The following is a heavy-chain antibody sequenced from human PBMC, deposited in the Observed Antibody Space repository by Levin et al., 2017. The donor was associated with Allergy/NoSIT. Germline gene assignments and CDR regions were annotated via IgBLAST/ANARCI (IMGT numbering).Heavy chain of an antibody. D-gene: IGHD6-13*01. V-gene: IGHV4-59*01. CDR3: AREDQAGKGDWFDP. CDR1: GGSISSYY. J-gene: IGHJ5*02. Sequence: GSLRLSCTVSGGSISSYYWSWIRQPPGKGLEWIGYIYYSGSTNYNPSLKSRVTISVDTSKNQFSLKLSSVTAADTAVYYCAREDQAGKGDWFDPWGQGTLVTVSS. CDR2: IYYSGST.